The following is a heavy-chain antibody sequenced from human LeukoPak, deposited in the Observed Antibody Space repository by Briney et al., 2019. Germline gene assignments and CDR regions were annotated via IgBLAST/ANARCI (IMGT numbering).Heavy chain of an antibody. CDR3: ARQGYGYVYFEL. V-gene: IGHV2-5*01. D-gene: IGHD5-18*01. CDR1: GFSLDSPAVG. J-gene: IGHJ4*02. CDR2: IYGSDDK. Sequence: SAPTLLHPTATLTLTCTFSGFSLDSPAVGVGWLRQPPGKALEWLVLIYGSDDKRYMPALQNRLTITKDTSKNLVVLTMANVDPVDTATYYCARQGYGYVYFELGGRGIRVTVSS.